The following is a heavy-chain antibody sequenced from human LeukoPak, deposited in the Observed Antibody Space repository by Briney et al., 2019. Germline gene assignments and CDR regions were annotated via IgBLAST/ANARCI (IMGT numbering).Heavy chain of an antibody. V-gene: IGHV5-51*01. CDR2: IYPGDSDT. Sequence: GESLKISCKGSGYTFSSYWIGWVRQMPGKGLEWMGIIYPGDSDTRYSPSFQGQVTISADKSISTAYLQWSSLKASDTAMYYCARRWYYDSSGFDAFDIWGQGTMVTVSS. CDR3: ARRWYYDSSGFDAFDI. D-gene: IGHD3-22*01. CDR1: GYTFSSYW. J-gene: IGHJ3*02.